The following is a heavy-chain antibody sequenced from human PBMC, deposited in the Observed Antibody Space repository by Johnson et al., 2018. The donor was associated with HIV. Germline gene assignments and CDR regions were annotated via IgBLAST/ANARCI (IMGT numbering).Heavy chain of an antibody. CDR3: ARDIGYCTGGICYTSAFDI. CDR1: GFTFSSYA. D-gene: IGHD2-8*02. Sequence: VQLVESGGGVVQPGRSLRLSCAASGFTFSSYAMHWVRQAPGKGLEWVAVISYYGSNKYYADSVEGRFTISRDNAKKFLYLQMNSLRAEDTALYYCARDIGYCTGGICYTSAFDIWGQGTMVTVSS. V-gene: IGHV3-30-3*01. CDR2: ISYYGSNK. J-gene: IGHJ3*02.